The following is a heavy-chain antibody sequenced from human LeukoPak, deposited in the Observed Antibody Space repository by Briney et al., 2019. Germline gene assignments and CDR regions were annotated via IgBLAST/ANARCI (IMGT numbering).Heavy chain of an antibody. Sequence: SETLSLTCAVYGGSLSGYYWSWIRQPPGKGLEWIGEINHSESTNYNPSLKSRVTISVDTSKNQFSLRLSSVTAADTAVYYCARVLVVGTTYNFDSWGQGTPVTVSS. CDR1: GGSLSGYY. V-gene: IGHV4-34*01. CDR2: INHSEST. CDR3: ARVLVVGTTYNFDS. D-gene: IGHD2-15*01. J-gene: IGHJ4*02.